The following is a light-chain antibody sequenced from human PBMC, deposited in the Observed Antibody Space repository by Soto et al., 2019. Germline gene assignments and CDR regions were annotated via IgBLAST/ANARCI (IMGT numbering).Light chain of an antibody. J-gene: IGLJ1*01. CDR3: SLYTSDNTYV. CDR2: EGR. Sequence: QSVLTQLPSLAGSLGQSVTTSCTGTSIDFFSYNHVSWYQLSPGSAPKLLIYEGRIRPSGVPDRFSGSKSGNTASLTISGLQTADEANYFCSLYTSDNTYVFGAGTKVTVL. V-gene: IGLV2-18*01. CDR1: SIDFFSYNH.